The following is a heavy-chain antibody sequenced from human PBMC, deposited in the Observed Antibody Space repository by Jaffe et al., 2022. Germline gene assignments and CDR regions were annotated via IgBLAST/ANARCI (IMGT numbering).Heavy chain of an antibody. J-gene: IGHJ4*02. D-gene: IGHD5-12*01. CDR3: ARHGGQNGYAPFDF. V-gene: IGHV4-38-2*01. CDR1: GFSISSGHY. Sequence: QVQLQESGPGLVKPSETLSLTCAVSGFSISSGHYWAWVRQPPGKGLEYIGSIHHSGATFYNPSLKSRIAMSVDTSKNQFSLNLNSMTAADTAMYFCARHGGQNGYAPFDFWGQGNLVTVSS. CDR2: IHHSGAT.